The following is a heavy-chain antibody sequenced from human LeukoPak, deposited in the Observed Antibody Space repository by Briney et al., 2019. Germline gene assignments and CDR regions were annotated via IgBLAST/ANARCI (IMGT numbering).Heavy chain of an antibody. CDR1: GGSISSSSYY. Sequence: SETLSLTCTVSGGSISSSSYYWDWIRQPPGKGLEWIGSIYYSGSTYYNPSLQTRVTISVDTSKNQFSLKLSSVTAADTALYYCARRFCSGGSCYSDRGAFDIWGQGTMVTVSS. CDR3: ARRFCSGGSCYSDRGAFDI. CDR2: IYYSGST. D-gene: IGHD2-15*01. V-gene: IGHV4-39*07. J-gene: IGHJ3*02.